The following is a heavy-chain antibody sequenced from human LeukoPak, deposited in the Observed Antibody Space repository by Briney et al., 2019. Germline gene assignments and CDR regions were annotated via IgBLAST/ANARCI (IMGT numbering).Heavy chain of an antibody. J-gene: IGHJ4*02. CDR2: IKQDGSEK. CDR1: GFTFSSLW. Sequence: PGGSLRLSCAASGFTFSSLWMTWVRQAPGKGLEWVANIKQDGSEKYYVDSVKGRFTISRDNAKNSLYLQMNSLRAEDTAVYYCAREPVGATRRFDYWGQGTLVTVSS. CDR3: AREPVGATRRFDY. D-gene: IGHD1-26*01. V-gene: IGHV3-7*01.